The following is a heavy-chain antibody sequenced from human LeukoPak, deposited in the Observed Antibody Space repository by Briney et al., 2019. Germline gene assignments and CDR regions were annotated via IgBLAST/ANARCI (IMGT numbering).Heavy chain of an antibody. V-gene: IGHV3-74*01. Sequence: GGSLRLSCAVSGLTFSNYWMHWVRQAPGKGLVWVSRISNDGTSTSYADSVKGRFTISRDNAKNTLYLQMNSLRAEDTAVYYCAKDRRYSGYEFDYWGQGTLVTVSS. D-gene: IGHD5-12*01. CDR3: AKDRRYSGYEFDY. CDR2: ISNDGTST. J-gene: IGHJ4*02. CDR1: GLTFSNYW.